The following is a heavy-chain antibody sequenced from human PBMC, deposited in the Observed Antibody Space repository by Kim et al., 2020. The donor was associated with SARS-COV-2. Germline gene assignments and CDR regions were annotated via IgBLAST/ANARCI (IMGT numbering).Heavy chain of an antibody. CDR3: ATLYGGNSP. Sequence: SETLSLTCAVYGGSFSGYYWSWIRQPPGKGLEWIGEINHSGSTNYNPSLKSRVTISVDTSKNQFSLKVISVTAADTAVYYCATLYGGNSPWGQGTLVTVSS. D-gene: IGHD2-21*02. V-gene: IGHV4-34*01. CDR1: GGSFSGYY. J-gene: IGHJ5*02. CDR2: INHSGST.